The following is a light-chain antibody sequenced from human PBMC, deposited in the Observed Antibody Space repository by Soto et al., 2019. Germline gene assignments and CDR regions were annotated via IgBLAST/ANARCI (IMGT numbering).Light chain of an antibody. CDR1: QRVLDSSNNKNY. CDR2: CAS. CDR3: QQYYSTPRT. J-gene: IGKJ1*01. V-gene: IGKV4-1*01. Sequence: DIVMTQSPDSLAVSLGERATINCKSSQRVLDSSNNKNYLAWYQQKPGQPPKLLIYCASTRESGVPDRFSGRGSGTDFTLTISSLQAEDVAVYYCQQYYSTPRTFGQGTKVEIK.